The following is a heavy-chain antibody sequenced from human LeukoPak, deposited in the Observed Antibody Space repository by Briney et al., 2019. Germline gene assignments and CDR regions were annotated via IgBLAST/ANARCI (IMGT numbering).Heavy chain of an antibody. V-gene: IGHV1-2*02. D-gene: IGHD3-22*01. CDR2: INPNSGGT. CDR1: GYTFTGYY. J-gene: IGHJ4*02. Sequence: ASVKVSCKASGYTFTGYYMHWVRQAPGQGLEWMGWINPNSGGTNYAQKFQGRVTMTRDTSISTAYMELSRLRSDDTAVYYCARVYYYDSSGHIDYWAREPWSPSPQ. CDR3: ARVYYYDSSGHIDY.